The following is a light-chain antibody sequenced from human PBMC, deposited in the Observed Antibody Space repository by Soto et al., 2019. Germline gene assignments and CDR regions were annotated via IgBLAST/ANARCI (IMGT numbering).Light chain of an antibody. CDR2: DTS. CDR1: QGIGDT. J-gene: IGKJ4*01. Sequence: EVVMTQSPATLSVSPGEGVTLSCRASQGIGDTLAWYQHKPGQTPRLLIYDTSTRDTGVPARSSGSRSGTEFTLSIHGVQSEDFAICYCQPHDTGPRTFGGGNKVESK. V-gene: IGKV3-15*01. CDR3: QPHDTGPRT.